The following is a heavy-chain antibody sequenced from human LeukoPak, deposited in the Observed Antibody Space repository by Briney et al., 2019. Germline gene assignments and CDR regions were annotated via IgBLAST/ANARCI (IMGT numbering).Heavy chain of an antibody. CDR1: GFTFSGYW. V-gene: IGHV3-7*01. CDR2: IDVVGSAK. J-gene: IGHJ4*02. D-gene: IGHD1-20*01. Sequence: GRSLRLSCAPAGFTFSGYWTTWVRQAPGEGMEWVAKIDVVGSAKYYVGSVKGRFTISRDNAKDSLYLQMNSLRAEDTAVYYCVRLLAYNSGGEAFDHWGQGTLVTVSS. CDR3: VRLLAYNSGGEAFDH.